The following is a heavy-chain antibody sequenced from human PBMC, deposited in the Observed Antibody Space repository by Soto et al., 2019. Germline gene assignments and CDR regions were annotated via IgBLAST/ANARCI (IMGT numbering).Heavy chain of an antibody. CDR3: ANLYGSGSIPSPIYYYGMVV. CDR1: GFTFSSYA. CDR2: ISYDGSNK. Sequence: PGGSLRLSCGASGFTFSSYAMHWVRQAPGKGLEWVAVISYDGSNKYYADSVKGRVTISRDNSKNTMYLQMNSLRAEDTAVHYCANLYGSGSIPSPIYYYGMVVWGQGTTVTVSS. V-gene: IGHV3-30-3*01. J-gene: IGHJ6*02. D-gene: IGHD3-10*01.